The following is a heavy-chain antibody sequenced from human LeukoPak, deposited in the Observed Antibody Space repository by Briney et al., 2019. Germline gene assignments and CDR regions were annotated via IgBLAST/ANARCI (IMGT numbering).Heavy chain of an antibody. J-gene: IGHJ3*02. CDR3: TTPIMNYDFWSGYYKVSTDAFDI. Sequence: PGGSLRLSCAASGFTFSNAWMSWVRQAPGKGLEWVGRIKSKTDGGTTDYAAPVKGRFTISRDDSKNTLYLQMNSLKTEDTAVYYCTTPIMNYDFWSGYYKVSTDAFDIWGQGTMVTVSS. CDR2: IKSKTDGGTT. D-gene: IGHD3-3*01. CDR1: GFTFSNAW. V-gene: IGHV3-15*01.